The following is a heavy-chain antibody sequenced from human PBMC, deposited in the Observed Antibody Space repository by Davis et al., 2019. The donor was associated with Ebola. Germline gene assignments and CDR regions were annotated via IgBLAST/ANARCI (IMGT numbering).Heavy chain of an antibody. J-gene: IGHJ6*02. CDR3: ASSYDFWSGHDDYGMDV. CDR2: ISGYNGNT. D-gene: IGHD3-3*01. CDR1: GYTFTSYG. V-gene: IGHV1-18*04. Sequence: ASVKVSCKAFGYTFTSYGISWVRQVPGQGLEYMGWISGYNGNTNYVQKLQGRVTLTTDTSTSTAYMELRSLRSDDTAVYYCASSYDFWSGHDDYGMDVWGQGTTVTVSS.